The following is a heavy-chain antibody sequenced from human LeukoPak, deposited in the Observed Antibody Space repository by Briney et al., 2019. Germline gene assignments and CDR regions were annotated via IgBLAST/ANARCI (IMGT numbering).Heavy chain of an antibody. D-gene: IGHD5-18*01. CDR3: ARDRGIQLPDY. J-gene: IGHJ4*02. V-gene: IGHV1-46*01. CDR1: GYTFTNYY. CDR2: INPSGGST. Sequence: ASVKVSCKASGYTFTNYYIHWVRQAPGQGLEWMGIINPSGGSTTYAQKFQGRVTMTRDTSTSTVYMELSSLRSEDTAVYYCARDRGIQLPDYWGQGTLVTVSS.